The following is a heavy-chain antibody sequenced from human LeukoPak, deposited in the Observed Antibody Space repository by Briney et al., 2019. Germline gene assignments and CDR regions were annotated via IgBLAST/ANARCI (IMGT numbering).Heavy chain of an antibody. V-gene: IGHV4-59*12. D-gene: IGHD6-19*01. Sequence: SETLSLTCTVSGGSLSSYYWSWIRQPPGKGLEWIGYIYYSGSTNYNPSLKSRVTISVDTSKNQFSLKLSSVTAADTAVYYCAIFLGSSPSSGWYLFQHWGQGTLVTVSS. CDR3: AIFLGSSPSSGWYLFQH. CDR2: IYYSGST. J-gene: IGHJ1*01. CDR1: GGSLSSYY.